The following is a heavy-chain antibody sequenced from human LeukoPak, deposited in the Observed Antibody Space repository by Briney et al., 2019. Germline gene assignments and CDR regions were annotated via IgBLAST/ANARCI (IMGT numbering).Heavy chain of an antibody. CDR3: ARGRVGTRPIYY. J-gene: IGHJ4*01. V-gene: IGHV4-34*01. CDR1: GGSFSGYY. D-gene: IGHD2-2*01. CDR2: INHSGST. Sequence: SETLSLTCAVYGGSFSGYYWSWIGQPPGKGLEWIGEINHSGSTNYNPSLKSRVTISVDTSKNQFSLKLSSVTAADTAVYYCARGRVGTRPIYYWVQGTLVTVSS.